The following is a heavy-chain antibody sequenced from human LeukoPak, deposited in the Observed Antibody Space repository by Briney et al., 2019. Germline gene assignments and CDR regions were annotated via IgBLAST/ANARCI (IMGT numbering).Heavy chain of an antibody. CDR3: ARNYYDSSGPSFDY. CDR2: IYYSGST. Sequence: SQTLSLTCTVSGGSISSYYWSWIRQPPGKGLEWIGYIYYSGSTNYNPSLKSRVTISVDTSKDQFSLKLSSVTAADTAVYYCARNYYDSSGPSFDYWGQGTLVTVSS. V-gene: IGHV4-59*08. J-gene: IGHJ4*02. CDR1: GGSISSYY. D-gene: IGHD3-22*01.